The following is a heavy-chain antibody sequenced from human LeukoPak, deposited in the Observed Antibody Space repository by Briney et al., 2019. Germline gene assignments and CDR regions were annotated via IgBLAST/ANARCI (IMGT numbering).Heavy chain of an antibody. J-gene: IGHJ3*02. Sequence: SETLSLTCTVSGGSISSSSYYWGWVRQPPGKGLEWIGSIYYSGSTYYNPSLKSRVTISVDTSKNQFSLKLSSVTAADTAVYYCARRDGYSSSWYRLSAFDIWGQGTMVTVSS. CDR3: ARRDGYSSSWYRLSAFDI. CDR1: GGSISSSSYY. CDR2: IYYSGST. V-gene: IGHV4-39*01. D-gene: IGHD6-13*01.